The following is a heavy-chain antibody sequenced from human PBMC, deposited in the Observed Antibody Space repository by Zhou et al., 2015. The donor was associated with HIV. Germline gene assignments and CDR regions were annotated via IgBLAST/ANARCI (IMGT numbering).Heavy chain of an antibody. CDR3: AKIFGVVGGWFDS. V-gene: IGHV3-66*02. J-gene: IGHJ5*01. CDR2: IYSGGST. Sequence: VQLVDSGGGLVKPGGSLRLSCAASGFTFSDFYMSWIRQAPGKGLEWVSIIYSGGSTNYADSVKGRFTISRDNSKNTLYLQMNSLRTEDTAVYYCAKIFGVVGGWFDSWGQGTLVTVSS. CDR1: GFTFSDFY. D-gene: IGHD3-3*01.